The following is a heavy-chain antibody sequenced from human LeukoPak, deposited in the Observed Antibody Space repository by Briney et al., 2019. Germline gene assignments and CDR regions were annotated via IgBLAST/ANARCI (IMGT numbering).Heavy chain of an antibody. CDR1: GGSFSGYY. J-gene: IGHJ4*02. CDR3: ARVEPYSRMADY. CDR2: IFYSGST. D-gene: IGHD6-13*01. Sequence: SETLSLTCAVYGGSFSGYYWSWIRQPPGKGLEWIGYIFYSGSTNYNPSLKSRVTISVDPSKNHFSLKLSSVTAADTAVYYCARVEPYSRMADYWGQGTLVTVSS. V-gene: IGHV4-59*01.